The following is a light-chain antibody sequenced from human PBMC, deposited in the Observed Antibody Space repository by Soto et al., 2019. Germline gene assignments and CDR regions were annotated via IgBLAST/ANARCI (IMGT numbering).Light chain of an antibody. J-gene: IGKJ2*01. CDR3: QQFVMSHPGYT. V-gene: IGKV3-20*01. Sequence: EIVLTQSPGTLSLSPGERATLSCRASQSVSGTYLAWYQHRSGQAPSLLIYGASNRVTGIPDRFSGYGSGTDFARTVSRLEPEDSAVHYCQQFVMSHPGYTFGQGTKLEIK. CDR1: QSVSGTY. CDR2: GAS.